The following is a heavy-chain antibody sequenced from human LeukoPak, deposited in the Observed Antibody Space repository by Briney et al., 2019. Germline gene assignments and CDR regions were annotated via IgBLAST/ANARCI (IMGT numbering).Heavy chain of an antibody. D-gene: IGHD4-11*01. V-gene: IGHV4-39*07. CDR2: IYYSGST. CDR1: GGSISSNNHY. Sequence: SETLSLTCIVSGGSISSNNHYWGWIRQPAGKGLEWIGSIYYSGSTYYNPSLKSRVTISVDTSKNQFSLKLSSVTAADTAVYYCARGTYSNYVDYWGQGTLVTVSS. CDR3: ARGTYSNYVDY. J-gene: IGHJ4*02.